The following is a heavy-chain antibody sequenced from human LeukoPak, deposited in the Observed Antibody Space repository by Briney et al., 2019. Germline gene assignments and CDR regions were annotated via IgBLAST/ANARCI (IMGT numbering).Heavy chain of an antibody. CDR3: AREFRIANAPGSWIDA. CDR2: IFHNANT. V-gene: IGHV4-30-2*01. J-gene: IGHJ5*01. CDR1: GGSISSGAYS. D-gene: IGHD2-15*01. Sequence: SETLSLTCAVSGGSISSGAYSWSWIRQPPGKGLEWIGSIFHNANTYYNPSLQIRVTTTVDTSRNDFSLKLRSWTHADTAVYYRAREFRIANAPGSWIDAWGKGIPVTVSS.